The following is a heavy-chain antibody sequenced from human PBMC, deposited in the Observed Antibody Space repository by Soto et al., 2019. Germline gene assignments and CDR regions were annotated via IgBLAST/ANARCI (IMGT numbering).Heavy chain of an antibody. V-gene: IGHV3-74*03. CDR1: GFTFSYYW. D-gene: IGHD1-26*01. CDR3: ARGDRGAFDL. CDR2: IHSDGSST. Sequence: EVQLVESGGGLVQPGESLRLSSAASGFTFSYYWMHWVRQAPGKGLVWVSRIHSDGSSTTYADSVKDRFTISRDNARNTLYLQMNSLRAEDTAVYYCARGDRGAFDLWGQGTVLTVSS. J-gene: IGHJ3*01.